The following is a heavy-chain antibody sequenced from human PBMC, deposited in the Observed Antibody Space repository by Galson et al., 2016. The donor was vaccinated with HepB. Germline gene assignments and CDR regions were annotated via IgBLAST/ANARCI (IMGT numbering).Heavy chain of an antibody. D-gene: IGHD2-21*02. V-gene: IGHV4-31*03. J-gene: IGHJ4*02. CDR3: ARSGWCGGDCYSDY. CDR2: VFYSGNT. CDR1: GGSISSGGYY. Sequence: TLSLTCTVSGGSISSGGYYWSWIRQHPGKGLEWIGYVFYSGNTDYSGNTYYTPSLKSRVTISVDASKNQFSLKLSSVTAADTAVYYCARSGWCGGDCYSDYWGQGILVTVSS.